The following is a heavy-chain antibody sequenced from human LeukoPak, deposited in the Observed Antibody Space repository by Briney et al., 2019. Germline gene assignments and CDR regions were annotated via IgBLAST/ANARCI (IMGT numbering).Heavy chain of an antibody. J-gene: IGHJ4*02. Sequence: ASVKVSCKTSGYIFTSYYIHWVRQAPGQGLEWMGIINPSGGSSYYAQKFQGRVTLTSDMSTSTMYMDLRSLRSEDTAVYYCAGQDTAMVSGLNYFDYWGQGTLVTVSS. D-gene: IGHD5-18*01. CDR3: AGQDTAMVSGLNYFDY. V-gene: IGHV1-46*01. CDR1: GYIFTSYY. CDR2: INPSGGSS.